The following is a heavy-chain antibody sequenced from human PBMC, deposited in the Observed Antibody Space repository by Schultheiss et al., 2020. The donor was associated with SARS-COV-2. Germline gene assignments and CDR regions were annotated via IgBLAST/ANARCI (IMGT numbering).Heavy chain of an antibody. CDR3: ARRALGTTRYNNWFDP. Sequence: GGSLRLSCAASGFTFSSYDMHWVRQAPGKGLEWVAVIWFDGSFSYYGASVQGRFTISRHNSKNTLYLQMNSLRAEDTAVYYCARRALGTTRYNNWFDPWGQGTLVTVSS. D-gene: IGHD1-14*01. V-gene: IGHV3-33*08. CDR1: GFTFSSYD. CDR2: IWFDGSFS. J-gene: IGHJ5*02.